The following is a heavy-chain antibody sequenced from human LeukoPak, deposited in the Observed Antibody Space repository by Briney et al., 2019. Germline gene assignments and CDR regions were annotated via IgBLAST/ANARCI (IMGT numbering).Heavy chain of an antibody. D-gene: IGHD6-13*01. CDR3: AKDLADSSSWYWAYYFDY. CDR1: GFTFSSYA. Sequence: GGSLRLSCAASGFTFSSYAMSWVRRAPGKGLEWVSGISGSGGSTYYADSVKGRFTISRDNSKNTLYLQMNSLRAEDTAVYYCAKDLADSSSWYWAYYFDYWGQGTLVTVSS. CDR2: ISGSGGST. V-gene: IGHV3-23*01. J-gene: IGHJ4*02.